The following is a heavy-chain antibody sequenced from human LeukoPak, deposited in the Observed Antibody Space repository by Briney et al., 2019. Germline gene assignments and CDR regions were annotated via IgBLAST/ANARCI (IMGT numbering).Heavy chain of an antibody. J-gene: IGHJ4*02. Sequence: SETLSLTCTVSGVSISSGNYYWTWIRQHPGKGLEWIGCLHSTGSTYYNPSLKSRLSISVGASKNQFSLRLNSVTAADTAVFYCARVSVDRIDYWGQGILVTVSS. CDR1: GVSISSGNYY. D-gene: IGHD1-14*01. CDR2: LHSTGST. CDR3: ARVSVDRIDY. V-gene: IGHV4-31*03.